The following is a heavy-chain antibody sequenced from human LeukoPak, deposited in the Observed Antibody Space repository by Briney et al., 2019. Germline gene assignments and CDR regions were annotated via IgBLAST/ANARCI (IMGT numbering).Heavy chain of an antibody. Sequence: PGGSLRLSCAASGFTFSSYAMHWVRQAPGKGLEWVAVISYDGSNKYYADSVKGRITISRDNSKNTLYLQMNSLRPEDTAVYYCAREDHAAGTTHFDYWGQGTLVTVSS. V-gene: IGHV3-30-3*01. J-gene: IGHJ4*02. CDR3: AREDHAAGTTHFDY. D-gene: IGHD6-13*01. CDR2: ISYDGSNK. CDR1: GFTFSSYA.